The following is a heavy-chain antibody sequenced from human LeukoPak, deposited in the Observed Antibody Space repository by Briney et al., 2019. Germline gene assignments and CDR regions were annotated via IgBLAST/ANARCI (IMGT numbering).Heavy chain of an antibody. Sequence: PGGSLSLSCAASGFTFSGYAMSWVRLAPGEGLEWVSGITAGGDSTYYAESVKGRFTMSRDNLKNMVFLQMSTLRAEDTAIYYCAKSHASIWNAYEYWAQGTLVTVSS. J-gene: IGHJ4*02. CDR3: AKSHASIWNAYEY. CDR1: GFTFSGYA. V-gene: IGHV3-23*01. CDR2: ITAGGDST. D-gene: IGHD6-13*01.